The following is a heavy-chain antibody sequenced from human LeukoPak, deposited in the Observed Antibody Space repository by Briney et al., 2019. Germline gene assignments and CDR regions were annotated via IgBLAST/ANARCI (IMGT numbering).Heavy chain of an antibody. J-gene: IGHJ6*03. CDR1: GYPFTGYY. CDR2: INPNSGGT. Sequence: SVKVSFKASGYPFTGYYMHWVRPAPGQGLEWMGWINPNSGGTNYAQKFQGRVTMTRDTSISTAYMELSRLRSDDTAVYYCARSTDYYYYYMDVWGKGTTVTVSS. V-gene: IGHV1-2*02. D-gene: IGHD2-2*01. CDR3: ARSTDYYYYYMDV.